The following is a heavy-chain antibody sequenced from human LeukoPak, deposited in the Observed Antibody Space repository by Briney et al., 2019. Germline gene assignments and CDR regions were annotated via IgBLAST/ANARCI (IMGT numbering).Heavy chain of an antibody. D-gene: IGHD3-3*01. Sequence: ASVKVSCKASGYTFTGYYKHWVRPAPGQGLAWMGWINPNSGGTNYAQKFQGRVTMTRDTSISTAYMELSRLRSDDTAVYYCASLVHDFWSGYYANFDYWGQGTLVTVSS. J-gene: IGHJ4*02. CDR2: INPNSGGT. V-gene: IGHV1-2*02. CDR3: ASLVHDFWSGYYANFDY. CDR1: GYTFTGYY.